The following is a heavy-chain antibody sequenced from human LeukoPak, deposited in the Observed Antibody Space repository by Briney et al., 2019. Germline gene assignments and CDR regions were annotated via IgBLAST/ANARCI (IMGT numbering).Heavy chain of an antibody. D-gene: IGHD5-24*01. CDR2: IYYSGST. CDR1: GGSISSGDYY. V-gene: IGHV4-30-4*01. CDR3: ARVEMATMHFDY. J-gene: IGHJ4*02. Sequence: PSETLSLTCTVSGGSISSGDYYWSWIRQPPGKGLEWIGYIYYSGSTYHNPSLKSRVTISVDTSKNQFSLKLSSVTAADTAVYYCARVEMATMHFDYWGQGTLVTVSS.